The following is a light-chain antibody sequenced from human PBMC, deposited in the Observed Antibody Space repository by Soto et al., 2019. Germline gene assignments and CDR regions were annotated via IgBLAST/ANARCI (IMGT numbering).Light chain of an antibody. CDR2: AAS. Sequence: IVMTQSPGTLSVSPGGRATLSCRASQNICSNLAWYQQRPGQPPRLLIYAASTRATGIPARFSGGGSGTDVTLTIISLQYADYAVYYCQQHENWFPLSFGGGTKVEIK. CDR1: QNICSN. V-gene: IGKV3-15*01. J-gene: IGKJ4*01. CDR3: QQHENWFPLS.